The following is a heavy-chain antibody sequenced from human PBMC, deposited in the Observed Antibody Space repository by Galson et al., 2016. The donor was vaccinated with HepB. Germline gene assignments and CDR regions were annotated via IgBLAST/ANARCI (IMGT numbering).Heavy chain of an antibody. CDR3: ARAVYSDTGGSSRYFDL. Sequence: SLRLSCAASGFTFSNYGMHWVRQAPGKGLEWVAVISYDGSLKYYGDPGKGRFTISRDNSKNTLSLQMNSLRVEDTAVYYCARAVYSDTGGSSRYFDLWGRGTLVTVSS. J-gene: IGHJ2*01. CDR2: ISYDGSLK. CDR1: GFTFSNYG. V-gene: IGHV3-30*03. D-gene: IGHD3-10*01.